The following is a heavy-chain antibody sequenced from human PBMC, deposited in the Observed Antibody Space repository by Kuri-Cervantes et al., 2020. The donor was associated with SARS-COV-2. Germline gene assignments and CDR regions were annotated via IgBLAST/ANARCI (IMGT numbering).Heavy chain of an antibody. Sequence: SQTLSPTCAVYGGSFSGYYWSWIRQPPGKGLEWIGGINYSGSTNYNPSLKSLVTISVDPSKNQFSLKLSSVTAADTAGYSCARGVRLLWFGVSHNWFDPWGQGTLVTVSS. CDR1: GGSFSGYY. J-gene: IGHJ5*02. CDR3: ARGVRLLWFGVSHNWFDP. V-gene: IGHV4-34*01. D-gene: IGHD3-10*01. CDR2: INYSGST.